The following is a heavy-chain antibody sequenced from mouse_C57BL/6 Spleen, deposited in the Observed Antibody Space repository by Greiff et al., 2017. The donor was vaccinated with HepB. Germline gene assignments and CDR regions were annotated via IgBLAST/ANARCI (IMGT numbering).Heavy chain of an antibody. Sequence: EVQLVESGAELVRPGASVKLSCTASGFNIKDDYMHWVKQRPEQGLEWIGWIDPENGDTEYASKFQGKATITADTSSNTAYLQLSSLTSEDTAVYYCTTLWLRRFAYWGQGTLVTVSA. CDR1: GFNIKDDY. D-gene: IGHD2-2*01. J-gene: IGHJ3*01. CDR3: TTLWLRRFAY. V-gene: IGHV14-4*01. CDR2: IDPENGDT.